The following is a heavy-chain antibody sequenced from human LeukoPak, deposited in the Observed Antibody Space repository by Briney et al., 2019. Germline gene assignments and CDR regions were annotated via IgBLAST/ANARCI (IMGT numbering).Heavy chain of an antibody. D-gene: IGHD1-20*01. Sequence: GASVKVSCKASGYTFTSYGISWVRQAPGQGLEWMGWISAYNGNTNYAQKLQGRVTMTTDTSTSTAYMELRSLRSDDTAVYYCARNNWDPTADGMDVWGQGTTVTVSS. CDR3: ARNNWDPTADGMDV. CDR2: ISAYNGNT. J-gene: IGHJ6*02. CDR1: GYTFTSYG. V-gene: IGHV1-18*01.